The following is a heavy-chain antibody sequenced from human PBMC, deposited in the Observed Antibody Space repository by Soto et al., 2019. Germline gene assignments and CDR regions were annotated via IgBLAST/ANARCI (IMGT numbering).Heavy chain of an antibody. D-gene: IGHD6-13*01. J-gene: IGHJ3*02. Sequence: PSQTLSLTCAISGDSVSSNGAAWNWIRQSPSRGLEWLGRTYYRSKWYNDYAVSVKSRITISPDTSKNQFSLQLNSVTPEDTAVYYCARGVDIAAAGTCAFDIWGQGTMVTVSS. CDR3: ARGVDIAAAGTCAFDI. CDR1: GDSVSSNGAA. CDR2: TYYRSKWYN. V-gene: IGHV6-1*01.